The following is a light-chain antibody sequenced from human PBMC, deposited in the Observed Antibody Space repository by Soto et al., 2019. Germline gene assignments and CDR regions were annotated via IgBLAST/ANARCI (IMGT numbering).Light chain of an antibody. CDR3: QQYVSSPLT. CDR2: GAS. Sequence: EIVLTQSPGTLSLSPGERATLSCRASQIVSSTYLAWYQQKPGQAPRLLIYGASSRAPGIPDRFSGSGSGADFTLTITRLEPEDFAVYYCQQYVSSPLTFGPGTRWISN. CDR1: QIVSSTY. J-gene: IGKJ3*01. V-gene: IGKV3-20*01.